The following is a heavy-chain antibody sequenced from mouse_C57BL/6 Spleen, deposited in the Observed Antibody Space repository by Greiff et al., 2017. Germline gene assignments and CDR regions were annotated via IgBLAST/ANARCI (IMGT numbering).Heavy chain of an antibody. CDR2: IDPSDSYT. V-gene: IGHV1-69*01. CDR1: GYTFTSYW. D-gene: IGHD1-1*02. CDR3: ARNGSYSPWFAY. J-gene: IGHJ3*01. Sequence: QVQLQQPGAELVMPGASVKLSCKASGYTFTSYWMHWVKQRPGQGLEWIGEIDPSDSYTNYNQKFKGKSTLTVDKSSSTAYMQLSSLTSEDSAVYCCARNGSYSPWFAYWGQGTLVTVSA.